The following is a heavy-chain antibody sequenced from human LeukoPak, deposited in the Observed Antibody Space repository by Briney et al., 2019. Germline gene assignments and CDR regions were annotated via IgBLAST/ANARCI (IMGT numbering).Heavy chain of an antibody. D-gene: IGHD3-22*01. V-gene: IGHV3-7*01. Sequence: GGSQRLSCAASGFTFTTYWMSWVRQAPGKGLEWVANIKQDGTEKYYVDSVKGRFTISRDNAKNSLYLQMNSLRAEDTAVYYCARGRSYYYDSSGYLMDAFDIWGQGTMVTVSS. CDR3: ARGRSYYYDSSGYLMDAFDI. J-gene: IGHJ3*02. CDR2: IKQDGTEK. CDR1: GFTFTTYW.